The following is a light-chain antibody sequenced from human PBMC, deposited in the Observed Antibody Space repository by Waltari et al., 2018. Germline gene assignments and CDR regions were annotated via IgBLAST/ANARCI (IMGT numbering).Light chain of an antibody. Sequence: DIQMTQSPSSLSASVGDRVTITCRASQTINTDLNWYQQKPGNAPKLLIYAASNLHSGVPSRFSGSGSGTAFTLTISSLQPEDFATYYCQQNYSNIIAFGQGTRLDFK. CDR1: QTINTD. CDR3: QQNYSNIIA. V-gene: IGKV1-39*01. CDR2: AAS. J-gene: IGKJ5*01.